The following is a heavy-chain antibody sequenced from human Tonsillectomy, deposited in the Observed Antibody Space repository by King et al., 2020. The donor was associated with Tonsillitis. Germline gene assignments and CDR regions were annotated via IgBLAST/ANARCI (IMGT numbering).Heavy chain of an antibody. CDR1: GFTFSSYG. CDR3: AKDGPPFYGSGTYGTFDI. CDR2: IRYDGSNK. Sequence: VQLVESGGGAVQPGGSLRLSCATSGFTFSSYGMHWVRQAPGKGLEWVAFIRYDGSNKYYADSVKGRFTISRDNSKNTLYLRMDSLRVEDTAVYYCAKDGPPFYGSGTYGTFDIWGEGTMVTVSS. J-gene: IGHJ3*02. V-gene: IGHV3-30*02. D-gene: IGHD3-10*01.